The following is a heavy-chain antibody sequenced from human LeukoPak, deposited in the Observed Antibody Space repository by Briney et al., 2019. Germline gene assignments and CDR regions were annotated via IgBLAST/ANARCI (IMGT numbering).Heavy chain of an antibody. CDR2: ISGSGGST. CDR1: GFTFSSYA. Sequence: PGGSLRLSCAASGFTFSSYAMNWVRQAPGKGLEWVSAISGSGGSTYYADSVKGRFTISRDNSKNTLYLQMNSLRAEDTAVYYCAKVYCSSTSCFYDYWGQGTLVTVSS. CDR3: AKVYCSSTSCFYDY. J-gene: IGHJ4*02. D-gene: IGHD2-2*01. V-gene: IGHV3-23*01.